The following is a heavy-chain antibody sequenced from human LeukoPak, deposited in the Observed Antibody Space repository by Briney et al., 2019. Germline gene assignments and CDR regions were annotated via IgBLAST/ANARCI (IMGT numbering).Heavy chain of an antibody. CDR3: AKAVVVVPAATPFDY. J-gene: IGHJ4*02. V-gene: IGHV3-23*01. Sequence: GGSLRLSCVASGFPFSAYAMSWVRQAPNKGLEWVSSIRPSGDNTYYADSVKGRFTISRDNSKITLYLQMNGLRAEDTALFYCAKAVVVVPAATPFDYWGLGTLVTVSS. D-gene: IGHD2-2*01. CDR2: IRPSGDNT. CDR1: GFPFSAYA.